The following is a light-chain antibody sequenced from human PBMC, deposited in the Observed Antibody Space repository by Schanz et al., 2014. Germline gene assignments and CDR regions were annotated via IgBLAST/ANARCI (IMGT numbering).Light chain of an antibody. V-gene: IGKV1-27*01. Sequence: DIQMTQSSSSLSASVGDRVTITCRASRGIRSYVAWYQQKVGEVPSLLIFGASNLQPGVSSRFSGSGSGTDFTLTISSLQPEDVATYYCQNFDRAPFTFGGGTKVEIK. CDR3: QNFDRAPFT. CDR1: RGIRSY. CDR2: GAS. J-gene: IGKJ4*01.